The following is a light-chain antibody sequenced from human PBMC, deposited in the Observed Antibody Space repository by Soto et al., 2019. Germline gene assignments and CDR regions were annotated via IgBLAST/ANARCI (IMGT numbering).Light chain of an antibody. V-gene: IGKV3-15*01. Sequence: EVVMTQSPATLSVSPGEGATLSCRASQSVRSNLAWYQKKPGQSHRLLIYGASTRATAVPARFSGSGSGTDFTLSISSLQSEDFAVYYSQQYDNWPLTFGGGTQVEIK. CDR1: QSVRSN. CDR3: QQYDNWPLT. CDR2: GAS. J-gene: IGKJ4*01.